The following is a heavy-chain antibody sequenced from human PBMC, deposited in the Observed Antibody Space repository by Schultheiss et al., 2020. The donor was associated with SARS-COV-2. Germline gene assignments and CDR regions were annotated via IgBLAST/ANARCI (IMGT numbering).Heavy chain of an antibody. CDR1: GFTFDDYA. J-gene: IGHJ6*02. D-gene: IGHD1-7*01. CDR3: AREALTGTIEYGMDV. Sequence: GESLKISCAASGFTFDDYAMHWVRQAPGKGLEWVSAISGSGGSTYYADSVKGRFTISRDNSKNTLYLQMNSLRAEDTAVYYCAREALTGTIEYGMDVWGQGTTVTVSS. CDR2: ISGSGGST. V-gene: IGHV3-23*01.